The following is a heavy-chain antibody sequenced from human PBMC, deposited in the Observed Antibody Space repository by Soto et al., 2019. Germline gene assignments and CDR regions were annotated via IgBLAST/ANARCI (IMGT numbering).Heavy chain of an antibody. D-gene: IGHD6-13*01. CDR2: INPNGGST. Sequence: GASVKVSCKASGYIFINYYIHWVRQAPGQGLEWIGIINPNGGSTNYAQKFRGRVTMARDTSTSTVYMDLSSLRSDDTAVYYCARTSGYSSTDNWFDPWGQGTLVTVSS. V-gene: IGHV1-46*01. J-gene: IGHJ5*02. CDR3: ARTSGYSSTDNWFDP. CDR1: GYIFINYY.